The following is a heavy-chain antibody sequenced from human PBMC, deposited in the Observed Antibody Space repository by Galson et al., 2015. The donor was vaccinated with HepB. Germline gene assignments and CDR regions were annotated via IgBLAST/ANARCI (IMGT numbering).Heavy chain of an antibody. Sequence: SLRLSCAASGFTFSSYSINWVRQAPGKGLEWVSSISSRSSYIYYTDSVKGRFIISRDNPKNSLYLQMNSLRAEDTAVYYCALGDWRQPFDYWGQGTLVTVSS. CDR3: ALGDWRQPFDY. CDR1: GFTFSSYS. V-gene: IGHV3-21*01. J-gene: IGHJ4*02. CDR2: ISSRSSYI. D-gene: IGHD2-21*02.